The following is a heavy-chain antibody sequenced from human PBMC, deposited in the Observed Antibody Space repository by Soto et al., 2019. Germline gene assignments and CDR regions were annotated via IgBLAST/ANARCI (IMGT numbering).Heavy chain of an antibody. Sequence: GGFLRLSCAASGFTFSSYWMSWVRQAPGKGLEWVANIKQDGSEKYYVDSVKGRFTISRDNAKNSLYLQMNSLRAEDTAVYYCARDRYSYYDFWSGSLPYYYYGMDVWGQGTTVTVSS. CDR3: ARDRYSYYDFWSGSLPYYYYGMDV. J-gene: IGHJ6*02. V-gene: IGHV3-7*01. D-gene: IGHD3-3*01. CDR2: IKQDGSEK. CDR1: GFTFSSYW.